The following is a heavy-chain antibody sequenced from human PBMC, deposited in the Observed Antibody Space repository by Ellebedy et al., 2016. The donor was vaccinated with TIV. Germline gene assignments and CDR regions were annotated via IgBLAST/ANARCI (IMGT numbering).Heavy chain of an antibody. CDR3: GRLGVIAGAGASDY. D-gene: IGHD6-13*01. V-gene: IGHV3-11*01. Sequence: PGGSLRLSCAGSGFTFSGYYMSWIRQAPGKALEWVSYISYTGETRHYADSVKGRFTISRDNAKNSLYLQMSSLRAEDTAVYYCGRLGVIAGAGASDYWGQGTLVIVSS. CDR1: GFTFSGYY. J-gene: IGHJ4*02. CDR2: ISYTGETR.